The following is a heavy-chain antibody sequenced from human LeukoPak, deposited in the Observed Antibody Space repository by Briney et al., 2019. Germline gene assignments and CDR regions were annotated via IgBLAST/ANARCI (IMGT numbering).Heavy chain of an antibody. CDR3: TRHSSAWAFDY. J-gene: IGHJ4*02. D-gene: IGHD6-19*01. Sequence: PGRSLRLSCTASRFTFGDYAMSWVRQAPGKGLEWGGFIRSKAYGGTTEYAASVKGRFTISRDDSKSISYLQMNSLKTEDTAVYYCTRHSSAWAFDYWGQGTLVTVSS. V-gene: IGHV3-49*04. CDR2: IRSKAYGGTT. CDR1: RFTFGDYA.